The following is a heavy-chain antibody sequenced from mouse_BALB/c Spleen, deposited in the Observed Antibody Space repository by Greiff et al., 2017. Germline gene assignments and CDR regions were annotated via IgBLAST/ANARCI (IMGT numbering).Heavy chain of an antibody. D-gene: IGHD1-1*01. CDR1: GFNIKDTY. CDR3: AAYYCGSSYYFAD. V-gene: IGHV14-3*02. CDR2: FDPANGNT. Sequence: VQLQQPGAELVKPGASVKLSCTVSGFNIKDTYMHWVKQRPEQGLEWIGRFDPANGNTKYAPKFQGKATITADTSTSTAYLKLSGLPSENTAFYYCAAYYCGSSYYFADWGQGTTLTVSA. J-gene: IGHJ2*01.